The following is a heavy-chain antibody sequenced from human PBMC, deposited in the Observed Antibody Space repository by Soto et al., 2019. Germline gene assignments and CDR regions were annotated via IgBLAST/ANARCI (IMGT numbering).Heavy chain of an antibody. CDR1: GGSFSGYY. Sequence: SEILSLTCAVYGGSFSGYYWSWIRQPPGKGLEWIGEINHSGSTNYNPSLKSRVTMSVDTSKNQFSLKLSSVTAADTAVYYCARGPNIAVAGTTIDYWGQGTLVTVSS. CDR2: INHSGST. CDR3: ARGPNIAVAGTTIDY. D-gene: IGHD6-19*01. V-gene: IGHV4-34*01. J-gene: IGHJ4*02.